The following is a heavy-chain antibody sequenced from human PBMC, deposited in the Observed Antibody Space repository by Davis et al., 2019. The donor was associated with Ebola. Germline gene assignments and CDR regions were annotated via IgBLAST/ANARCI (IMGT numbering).Heavy chain of an antibody. CDR2: FDPEHGGA. V-gene: IGHV1-24*01. J-gene: IGHJ6*02. Sequence: ASVKVSCKVSEYTLAELSIHWVRQAPGKGLEWMGSFDPEHGGAIYSQKFQARVIMTDDTSTDTAYMELSSLRSDDTAVYYCARDLGSSWEPYYYGMDVWGQGTTVTVSS. D-gene: IGHD6-13*01. CDR3: ARDLGSSWEPYYYGMDV. CDR1: EYTLAELS.